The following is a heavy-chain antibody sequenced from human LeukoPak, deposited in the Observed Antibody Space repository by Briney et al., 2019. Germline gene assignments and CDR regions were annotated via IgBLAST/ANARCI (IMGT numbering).Heavy chain of an antibody. CDR2: ISGSGDIT. CDR3: AKSQRGYYPRRTYYYYMDV. V-gene: IGHV3-23*01. CDR1: EITVSSNY. D-gene: IGHD1-26*01. Sequence: GGSLRLSCAASEITVSSNYMSWVRQAPGKGLEWVSAISGSGDITYYADSVKGRFTISRDNSKKTLYLQMNSLRAEDTAVYYCAKSQRGYYPRRTYYYYMDVWGKGTTVTVSS. J-gene: IGHJ6*03.